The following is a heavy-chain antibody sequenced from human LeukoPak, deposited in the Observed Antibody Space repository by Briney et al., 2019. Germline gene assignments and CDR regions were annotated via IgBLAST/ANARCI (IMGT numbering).Heavy chain of an antibody. D-gene: IGHD2-15*01. J-gene: IGHJ4*02. Sequence: GGSLRLSCAASGFTFSSYWMHWVRQAPGKGLVYVSRINTDGSSTTYADSVKGRFTISRDNAKNTLYLQMNSLRAEDTAVYYCARDGPYCSGGSCYFFDYWGQETLVTVSS. CDR2: INTDGSST. CDR3: ARDGPYCSGGSCYFFDY. V-gene: IGHV3-74*01. CDR1: GFTFSSYW.